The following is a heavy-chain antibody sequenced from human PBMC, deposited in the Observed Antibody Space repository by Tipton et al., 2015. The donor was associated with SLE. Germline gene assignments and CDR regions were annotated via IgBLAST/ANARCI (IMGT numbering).Heavy chain of an antibody. CDR1: GGTFSSYA. D-gene: IGHD5-12*01. J-gene: IGHJ6*03. CDR2: IIPIFGTA. CDR3: AREVQWLRFDYYYYYMDV. V-gene: IGHV1-69*05. Sequence: QSGAEVKKPGSSVKVSCKASGGTFSSYAISWVRQAPGQGLEWMGGIIPIFGTANYAQKFQGRVTITTDESTSTAYMELSSLRSEDTAVYYCAREVQWLRFDYYYYYMDVWGKVTTVTVSS.